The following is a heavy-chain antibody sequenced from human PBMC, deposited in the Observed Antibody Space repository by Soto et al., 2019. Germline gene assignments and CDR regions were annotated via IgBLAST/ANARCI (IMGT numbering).Heavy chain of an antibody. CDR3: AKARGISSARLITWFDP. CDR1: GYTFIGYY. CDR2: INPQTGAP. D-gene: IGHD2-2*01. Sequence: QVHLVQSGPETRTPGASVKVSCKASGYTFIGYYIHWIRQAPGQGLEWMGYINPQTGAPTYAQTFKGSVTMTRDTTLRTAYMELKTLTSNDTAVYYCAKARGISSARLITWFDPWGQGTLVSVSS. J-gene: IGHJ5*02. V-gene: IGHV1-2*04.